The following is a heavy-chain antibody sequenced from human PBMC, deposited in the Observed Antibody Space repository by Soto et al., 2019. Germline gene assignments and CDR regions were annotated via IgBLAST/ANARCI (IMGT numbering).Heavy chain of an antibody. J-gene: IGHJ3*02. CDR1: GGSISSGSYY. V-gene: IGHV4-39*01. D-gene: IGHD3-22*01. CDR2: VYNSGST. CDR3: VRQTDSYYTFDAFVI. Sequence: QLQLQESGPGLLKPSETLSLTCTVSGGSISSGSYYWDWIRQPPGKGLEWIGNVYNSGSTNYNPSLKTPVTISASTSSYQSSLKRSSLTAAYTAVYYCVRQTDSYYTFDAFVICGQGTMVTVSS.